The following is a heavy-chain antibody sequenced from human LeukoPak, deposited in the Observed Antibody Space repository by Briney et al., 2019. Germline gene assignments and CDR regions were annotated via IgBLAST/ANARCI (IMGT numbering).Heavy chain of an antibody. D-gene: IGHD3-22*01. CDR1: GFTFGDYA. Sequence: GGSLRLSCAASGFTFGDYAMQWVRQAPGKGLEWVSGISWNSGSIGYADSVKGRSTISRDNAKNSLYLQMNSLRAEDTALYYCAKDSYDSSGYHLGFDYWGQGTLVTISS. CDR3: AKDSYDSSGYHLGFDY. V-gene: IGHV3-9*01. J-gene: IGHJ4*02. CDR2: ISWNSGSI.